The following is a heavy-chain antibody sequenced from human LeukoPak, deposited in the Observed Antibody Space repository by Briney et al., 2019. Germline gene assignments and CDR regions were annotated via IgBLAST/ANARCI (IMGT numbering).Heavy chain of an antibody. D-gene: IGHD6-13*01. V-gene: IGHV3-7*01. CDR1: GFTFSSYW. CDR2: IKQDGSEK. J-gene: IGHJ3*02. Sequence: GGSLRLSCAASGFTFSSYWMSWVRQAPGKGLEWVADIKQDGSEKYYVDSVKGRSTISRDNAKNSLYLQMNSLRAEDTAVYYCARDTSSWYDLHDAFDIWGQGTMVTVSS. CDR3: ARDTSSWYDLHDAFDI.